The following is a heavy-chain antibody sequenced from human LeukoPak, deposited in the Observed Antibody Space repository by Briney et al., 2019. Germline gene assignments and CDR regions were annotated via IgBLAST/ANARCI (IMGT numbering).Heavy chain of an antibody. CDR3: AKGRNLLLWFGELFI. Sequence: LTGGSLRLSCAASGFTFSSHVMNWVRQAPGKGLEWVSVISGGSNTYYADSVKGRFTISRDNSKNTLFLQMNSLRAEDTAVYYCAKGRNLLLWFGELFIWGQGTLVTVSS. CDR2: ISGGSNT. J-gene: IGHJ4*02. CDR1: GFTFSSHV. V-gene: IGHV3-23*01. D-gene: IGHD3-10*01.